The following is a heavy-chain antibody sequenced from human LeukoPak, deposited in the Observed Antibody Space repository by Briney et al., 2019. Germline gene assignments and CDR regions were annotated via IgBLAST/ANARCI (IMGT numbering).Heavy chain of an antibody. Sequence: SETLSLTCTVSGGYISSGGYYWSWIRQHPGKGLEWIGYIYYSGSTYYNPSLKSRVTISVDTSKNQFSLKLSSVTAADTAVYYCARVRVWEPDYYYFDYWGQGTLVTVSS. J-gene: IGHJ4*02. CDR1: GGYISSGGYY. CDR2: IYYSGST. V-gene: IGHV4-31*03. D-gene: IGHD1-26*01. CDR3: ARVRVWEPDYYYFDY.